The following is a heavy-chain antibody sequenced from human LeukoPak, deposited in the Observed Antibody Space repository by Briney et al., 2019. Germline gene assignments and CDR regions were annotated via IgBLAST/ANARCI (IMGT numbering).Heavy chain of an antibody. CDR3: ARAVSNYNPMDV. V-gene: IGHV1-8*01. CDR1: GYTFTSYD. CDR2: MNPNSGNT. J-gene: IGHJ6*04. Sequence: RASVKVSCKASGYTFTSYDINWVRPATGQGLEWMGWMNPNSGNTGYAQKFQGRVTMTRNTSITTAYMELSSLRSEDTAVYYCARAVSNYNPMDVWGKGTTVTVSS. D-gene: IGHD4-11*01.